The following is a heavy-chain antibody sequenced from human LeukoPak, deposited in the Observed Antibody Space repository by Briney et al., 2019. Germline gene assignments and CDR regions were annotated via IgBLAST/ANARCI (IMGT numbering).Heavy chain of an antibody. CDR2: IYYSGST. J-gene: IGHJ5*02. V-gene: IGHV4-59*08. Sequence: PSETLSLTFTVSGGSISSYFWSWSRQPPGKGLEWIGDIYYSGSTNYNPSLKSRVTMSVHTSKNRFSLKLSSVTAADTAVYYCARHLIREDYSSSSLGFDPWGRGTLVTVSS. CDR3: ARHLIREDYSSSSLGFDP. D-gene: IGHD6-6*01. CDR1: GGSISSYF.